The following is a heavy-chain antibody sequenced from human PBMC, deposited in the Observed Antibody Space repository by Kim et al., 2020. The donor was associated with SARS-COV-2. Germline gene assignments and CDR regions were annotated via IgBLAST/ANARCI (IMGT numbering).Heavy chain of an antibody. J-gene: IGHJ4*02. CDR1: GFTFSSYA. Sequence: GGSLRLSCAASGFTFSSYAMSWVRQAPGKGLEWVSAISGSGGSTYYADSVKGRFTISRDNSKNTLYLQMNSLRAEDTAVYYCAKGHIYSYGAPTDYWGQGTLVTVSS. CDR2: ISGSGGST. V-gene: IGHV3-23*01. CDR3: AKGHIYSYGAPTDY. D-gene: IGHD5-18*01.